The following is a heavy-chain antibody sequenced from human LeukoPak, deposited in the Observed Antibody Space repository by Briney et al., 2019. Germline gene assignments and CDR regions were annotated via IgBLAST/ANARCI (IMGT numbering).Heavy chain of an antibody. V-gene: IGHV1-2*02. Sequence: ASVKVSCKASGYTFTGYYMHWVRQAPGQGLEWMGWINPNSGGTNYAQKFQGRVTMTRDTSISTAYMELSRLRSDDTAVYYCARDYPACGGDCYPHYYYYGMDVWGQGTTVTVSS. J-gene: IGHJ6*02. CDR1: GYTFTGYY. CDR2: INPNSGGT. D-gene: IGHD2-21*02. CDR3: ARDYPACGGDCYPHYYYYGMDV.